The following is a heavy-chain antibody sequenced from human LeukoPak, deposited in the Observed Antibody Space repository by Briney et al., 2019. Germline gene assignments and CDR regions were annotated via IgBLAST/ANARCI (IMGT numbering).Heavy chain of an antibody. CDR2: ISGSGDST. V-gene: IGHV3-23*01. Sequence: GRSLRLSCAASGFTFSSYGMHWVRQAPGKGLEWVSTISGSGDSTYYADSVKGRFTISRDNSKNTLYLQMNSLRAEDTAVYYCARDSMVVAATNYYYYGMDVWGQGTTVTVSS. D-gene: IGHD2-15*01. CDR3: ARDSMVVAATNYYYYGMDV. CDR1: GFTFSSYG. J-gene: IGHJ6*02.